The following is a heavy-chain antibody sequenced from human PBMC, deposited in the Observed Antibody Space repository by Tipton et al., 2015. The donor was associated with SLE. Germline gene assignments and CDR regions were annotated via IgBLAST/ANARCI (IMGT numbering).Heavy chain of an antibody. CDR1: GGSISSYY. CDR2: IYYSGST. J-gene: IGHJ6*03. Sequence: TLSLTCTVSGGSISSYYWSWIRQPPGKGLEWIGYIYYSGSTNYNPSLMSRVTISVDTSKNQFSLKLSSVTAADTAVYYCAREWTGESWGFYYYYMDVWGKGTTVTVSS. CDR3: AREWTGESWGFYYYYMDV. D-gene: IGHD1-26*01. V-gene: IGHV4-59*01.